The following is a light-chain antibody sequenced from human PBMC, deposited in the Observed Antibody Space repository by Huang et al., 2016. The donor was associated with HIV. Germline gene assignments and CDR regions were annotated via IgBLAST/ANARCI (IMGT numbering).Light chain of an antibody. Sequence: EIVMTQSPATLSVSPGERATLSCRASQGVSNNIAWYQQKPGPTPRLLIHGASTRATGIAAKFSGRGSGTDFTLTITSLQPEVSAVYYCQHYNNWPPWTFGPGTQVEI. CDR2: GAS. CDR1: QGVSNN. CDR3: QHYNNWPPWT. V-gene: IGKV3D-15*01. J-gene: IGKJ1*01.